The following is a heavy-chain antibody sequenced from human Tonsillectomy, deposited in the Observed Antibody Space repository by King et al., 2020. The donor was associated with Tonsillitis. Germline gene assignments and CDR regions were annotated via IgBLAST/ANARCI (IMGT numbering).Heavy chain of an antibody. CDR1: GFTFTTYS. CDR3: ARDKYFQH. J-gene: IGHJ1*01. V-gene: IGHV3-48*01. Sequence: VQLVESGGGLVQPGGSLRLSCAASGFTFTTYSMNWVRQAPGKGLEWLSYISSSSSTIYYADSVKGRFTISRDNAKNSLYLQMNSPRAEDTAVYYCARDKYFQHWGQGTLVTVSS. CDR2: ISSSSSTI.